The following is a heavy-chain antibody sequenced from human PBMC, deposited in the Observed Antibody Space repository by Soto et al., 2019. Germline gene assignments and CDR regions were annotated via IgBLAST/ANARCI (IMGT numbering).Heavy chain of an antibody. CDR3: ARDRSSSWYYGMDV. D-gene: IGHD6-13*01. V-gene: IGHV3-21*01. J-gene: IGHJ6*02. Sequence: GGSLRLSCAASGFTFSSYSMNWVRQAPGKGLEWVSSISSSSSYIYYADSVKGRFTISRDNAKNSLYLQMNSLRAEDTAVYYCARDRSSSWYYGMDVWGQGTTVTVSS. CDR1: GFTFSSYS. CDR2: ISSSSSYI.